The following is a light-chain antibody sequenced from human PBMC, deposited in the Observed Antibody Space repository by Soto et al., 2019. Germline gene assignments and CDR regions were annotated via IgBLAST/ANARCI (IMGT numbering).Light chain of an antibody. CDR2: EGS. CDR3: CSYAGSSTYYV. Sequence: QSVLTQPASVSGSPGQSITISCTGTSSDVGNYNLVSWYQQHPGKAPKLMIYEGSKRPSGVSNRFSASKSGNTASLTISGLQAEDEADYYCCSYAGSSTYYVFGTGNKVTVL. V-gene: IGLV2-23*01. J-gene: IGLJ1*01. CDR1: SSDVGNYNL.